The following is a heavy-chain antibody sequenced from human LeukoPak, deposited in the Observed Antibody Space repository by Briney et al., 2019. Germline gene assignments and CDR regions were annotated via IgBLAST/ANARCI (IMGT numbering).Heavy chain of an antibody. J-gene: IGHJ4*02. D-gene: IGHD2-2*01. CDR2: INSDGSWT. CDR3: VSFYETY. V-gene: IGHV3-74*01. Sequence: GGSLRLSRAASGNYWMHWVRQAPGKGLVWVSHINSDGSWTGYADSVKGRFTISKDNAKNTVYLQMNNLRAEDTAVYYCVSFYETYWGRGTLVTVSS. CDR1: GNYW.